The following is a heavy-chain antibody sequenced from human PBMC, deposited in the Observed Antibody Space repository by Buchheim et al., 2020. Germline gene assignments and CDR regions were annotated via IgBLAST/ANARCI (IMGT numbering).Heavy chain of an antibody. J-gene: IGHJ4*02. CDR1: GFTFSSYW. D-gene: IGHD3-16*01. CDR3: ARDRSDYVWGLPENYFDY. Sequence: EVQLVESGGGLVQPGGSLRLSCVASGFTFSSYWMSWVRQAPGKGLQWVANIKQDGSDKNYVDSVKGRFTISRDNAKNSLYLQMNSLRAEDTAVYYCARDRSDYVWGLPENYFDYWGQGTL. V-gene: IGHV3-7*03. CDR2: IKQDGSDK.